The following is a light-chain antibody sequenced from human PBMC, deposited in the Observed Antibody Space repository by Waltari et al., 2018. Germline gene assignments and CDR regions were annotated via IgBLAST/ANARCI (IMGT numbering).Light chain of an antibody. V-gene: IGKV3-15*01. CDR3: QQYNRWPPIT. CDR1: QSVSSN. J-gene: IGKJ5*01. CDR2: DAS. Sequence: IVMTQSPATLSVSPGESATLPCRASQSVSSNLAWYQHRPGQAPRLLIYDASTRPTSISARFSGTGSGTEFTLTIRSLQSEDSAVYYCQQYNRWPPITFGQGTRLEIK.